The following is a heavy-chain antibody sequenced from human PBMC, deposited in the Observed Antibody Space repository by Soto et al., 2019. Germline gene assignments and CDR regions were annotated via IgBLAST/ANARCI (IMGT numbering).Heavy chain of an antibody. V-gene: IGHV4-59*01. CDR3: ARLYYYGSGSYPFFDY. D-gene: IGHD3-10*01. CDR2: IYYSGST. CDR1: GGSISSYY. J-gene: IGHJ4*02. Sequence: SETLSLTCTFSGGSISSYYWSWIRQPPGKGLEWIGYIYYSGSTNYNPSLKSRVTISVDTSKNQFSLKLSSVTAADTAVYYCARLYYYGSGSYPFFDYWGQGTLVTVSS.